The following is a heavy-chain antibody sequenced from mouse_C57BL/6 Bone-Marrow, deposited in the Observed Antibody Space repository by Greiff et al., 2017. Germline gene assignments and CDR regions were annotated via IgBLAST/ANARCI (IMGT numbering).Heavy chain of an antibody. J-gene: IGHJ2*01. CDR1: GYTFTSYW. Sequence: VQLQQPGAELVRPGSSVKLSCKASGYTFTSYWMDWVKQRPGQGLEWIGNIYPSDSETHYNQKFKDKATLTVDKSSSTAYMQRSSLTSEDSAVYYCARGGIIPDYWGQGTTLTVSS. V-gene: IGHV1-61*01. CDR2: IYPSDSET. CDR3: ARGGIIPDY.